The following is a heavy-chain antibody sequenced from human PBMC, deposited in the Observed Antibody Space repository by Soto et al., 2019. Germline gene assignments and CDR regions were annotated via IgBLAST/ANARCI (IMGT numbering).Heavy chain of an antibody. J-gene: IGHJ1*01. CDR3: ARETGENWTYEAH. V-gene: IGHV1-46*01. CDR1: GYNFTSHY. Sequence: ASVKVSCKASGYNFTSHYMHWVRQAPGQGLESMGIMYPSGGRTIYAQKFQGRVSMTRDTSTRTVYMELSSLRSEDTALYYCARETGENWTYEAHWGPGTLVTVSS. CDR2: MYPSGGRT. D-gene: IGHD1-7*01.